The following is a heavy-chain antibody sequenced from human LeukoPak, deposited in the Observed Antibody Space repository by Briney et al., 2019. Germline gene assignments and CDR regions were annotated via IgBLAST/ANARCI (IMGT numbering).Heavy chain of an antibody. D-gene: IGHD6-19*01. V-gene: IGHV3-21*06. CDR1: GFTFSSYS. CDR3: ARDGHQWLVHDY. CDR2: ISSGSKYI. J-gene: IGHJ4*02. Sequence: GGSLRLSCAASGFTFSSYSMNWVRQAPGKGLEWVSAISSGSKYIYYADLVKGRFTISRDNAKNLLYLQMNSLRAEDTAVYYCARDGHQWLVHDYWGQGTLVTVSS.